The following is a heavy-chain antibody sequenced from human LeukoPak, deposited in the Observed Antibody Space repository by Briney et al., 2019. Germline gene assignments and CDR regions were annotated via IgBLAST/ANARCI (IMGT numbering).Heavy chain of an antibody. CDR3: ARVGGRYYYDSSGYRMYNWFDP. CDR1: GGSFSGYY. J-gene: IGHJ5*02. D-gene: IGHD3-22*01. Sequence: KTSETLSPTCAVSGGSFSGYYWTWIRQPPGKGLEWIGEINHSGNANYNPSLKSRVTISLDMSENHFSLKLTPVTAADTAVYYCARVGGRYYYDSSGYRMYNWFDPWGQGALVTVSS. V-gene: IGHV4-34*01. CDR2: INHSGNA.